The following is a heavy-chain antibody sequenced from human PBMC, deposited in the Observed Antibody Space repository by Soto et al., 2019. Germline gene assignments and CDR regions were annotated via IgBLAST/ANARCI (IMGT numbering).Heavy chain of an antibody. CDR3: ARPLLGRGFAFDY. Sequence: AASVKVSCKASGGTFSSYDINWVRQAPGQGLEWIGGINPIFGTADYAQKFQGRVTVTADESTTTAYMELSSLRSEDTAMYYCARPLLGRGFAFDYWGQGTLVTVSS. V-gene: IGHV1-69*13. CDR1: GGTFSSYD. CDR2: INPIFGTA. J-gene: IGHJ4*02. D-gene: IGHD3-10*01.